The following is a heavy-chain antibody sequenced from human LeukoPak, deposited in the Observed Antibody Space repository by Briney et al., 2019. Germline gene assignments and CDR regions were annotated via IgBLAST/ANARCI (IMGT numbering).Heavy chain of an antibody. V-gene: IGHV3-30*02. CDR3: AKDLSKGLLYRRGMYYFDY. Sequence: GGSLRLSYAASGFTFSSYGMHWVRQAPGKGLEWVAFIRYDGSNKYYADSVKGRFTISRDNSKNTLYLQMNSLRAEDTAVYYCAKDLSKGLLYRRGMYYFDYWGQGALVTVSS. D-gene: IGHD3-10*01. CDR2: IRYDGSNK. CDR1: GFTFSSYG. J-gene: IGHJ4*02.